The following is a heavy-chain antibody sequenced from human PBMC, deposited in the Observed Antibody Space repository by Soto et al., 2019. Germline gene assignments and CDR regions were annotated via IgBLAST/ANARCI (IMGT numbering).Heavy chain of an antibody. Sequence: QVQLQESGPGLVKPSETLSLTCTVSGGSISSYYWTWIRQPPGKGLEWIGYIYNSGSTHYNPSLKSRVTISVDTSKNQFSLRLSSVTAADTAVCYCARYDSSGYGYFDYWGQGTLVTVSS. CDR2: IYNSGST. D-gene: IGHD3-22*01. CDR3: ARYDSSGYGYFDY. V-gene: IGHV4-59*03. CDR1: GGSISSYY. J-gene: IGHJ4*02.